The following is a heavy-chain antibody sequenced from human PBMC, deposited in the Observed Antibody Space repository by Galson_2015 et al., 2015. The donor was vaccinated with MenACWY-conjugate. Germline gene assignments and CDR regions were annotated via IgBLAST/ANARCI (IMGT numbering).Heavy chain of an antibody. J-gene: IGHJ4*02. CDR1: GFTFNNYA. CDR3: AKRIAPSGAPYYFDS. D-gene: IGHD6-13*01. Sequence: SLRLSCAASGFTFNNYAMSWFRHSPGRGLEWVSAINGDDDQSFYAEAVKGRFTVARDSARNTVYLQMKSLRPEDTAIYYCAKRIAPSGAPYYFDSWGQGTLVTVSS. V-gene: IGHV3-23*01. CDR2: INGDDDQS.